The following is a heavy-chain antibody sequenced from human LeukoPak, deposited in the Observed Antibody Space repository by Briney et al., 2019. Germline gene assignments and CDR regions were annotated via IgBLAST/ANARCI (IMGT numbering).Heavy chain of an antibody. CDR1: GGSISSGSYY. CDR2: IYTSGST. Sequence: SQTLSLTCTVSGGSISSGSYYWSWIRQPAGKGLEWIGRIYTSGSTSYNPSLKSRVTISVDTSKNQFSLKLSSVTAADTAVYYCARDASVWAIFDYWGQGTLVTVSS. D-gene: IGHD3-16*01. J-gene: IGHJ4*02. CDR3: ARDASVWAIFDY. V-gene: IGHV4-61*02.